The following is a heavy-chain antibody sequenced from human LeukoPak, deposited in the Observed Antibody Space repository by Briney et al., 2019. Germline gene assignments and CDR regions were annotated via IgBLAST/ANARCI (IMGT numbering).Heavy chain of an antibody. CDR2: ISAYNGNT. Sequence: ASVKVSCKASGGTFSSCAISWVRQAPGQGLEWMGRISAYNGNTNYAQKLQGRVTMTTDTSTGTAYMELRSLRSDDTAVYYCARETDYGDDYYYYMDVWGKGTTVTVSS. J-gene: IGHJ6*03. CDR1: GGTFSSCA. V-gene: IGHV1-18*01. CDR3: ARETDYGDDYYYYMDV. D-gene: IGHD4-17*01.